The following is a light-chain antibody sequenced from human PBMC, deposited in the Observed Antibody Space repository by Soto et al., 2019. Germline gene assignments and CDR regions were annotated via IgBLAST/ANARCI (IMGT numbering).Light chain of an antibody. Sequence: EIVFTHSPGTLSLSPVERATLSCRASQSVSNNYLAWYQQKPGQAPRLLIYDTSTRATGIPGRFSGSGSGTEFTLTISSLQSEDFAVYYCQQYHNWWAFGQGTKVDIK. CDR2: DTS. CDR1: QSVSNN. J-gene: IGKJ1*01. V-gene: IGKV3-15*01. CDR3: QQYHNWWA.